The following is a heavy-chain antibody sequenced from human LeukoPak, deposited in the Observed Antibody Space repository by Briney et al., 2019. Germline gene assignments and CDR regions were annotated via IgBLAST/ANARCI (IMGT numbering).Heavy chain of an antibody. CDR1: GGSFSGYY. D-gene: IGHD1-14*01. Sequence: PSETLSLTCAVYGGSFSGYYWSWIRQPPGKGLEWIGEINHSGSTYYNPSLKSRVTISVDTSKNQFSLKLSSVTAADTAVYYCARVPPEYYFDYWGQGTLVTVSS. J-gene: IGHJ4*02. CDR3: ARVPPEYYFDY. V-gene: IGHV4-34*01. CDR2: INHSGST.